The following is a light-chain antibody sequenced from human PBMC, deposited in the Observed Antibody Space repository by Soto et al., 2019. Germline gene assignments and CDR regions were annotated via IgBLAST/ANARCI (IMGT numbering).Light chain of an antibody. V-gene: IGKV1-33*01. CDR2: DAS. CDR3: QQYDNVPFT. CDR1: QDISNS. J-gene: IGKJ3*01. Sequence: DIQMTQSPSSLSASVGDRVTITCQATQDISNSLNWYQQRLGKAPKLLICDASNLETGVPSRFSGSGSGTDVTLTISSLQPEDIGTYYCQQYDNVPFTFGPGTKVDI.